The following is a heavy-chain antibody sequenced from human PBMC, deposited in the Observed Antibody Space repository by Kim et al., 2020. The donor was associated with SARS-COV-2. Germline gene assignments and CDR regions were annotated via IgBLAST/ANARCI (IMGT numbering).Heavy chain of an antibody. Sequence: ADSVNGRFPISRDNAKNSLYLQMNSLRAEDTALYYCAKDRKRTYYYYGMDVWGQGTTVTVSS. V-gene: IGHV3-9*01. CDR3: AKDRKRTYYYYGMDV. J-gene: IGHJ6*02.